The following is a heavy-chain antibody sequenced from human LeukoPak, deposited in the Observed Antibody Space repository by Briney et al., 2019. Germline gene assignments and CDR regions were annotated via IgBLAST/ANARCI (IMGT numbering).Heavy chain of an antibody. J-gene: IGHJ3*02. V-gene: IGHV3-74*01. Sequence: GGSLRLSCATSGFTFTTFWMHWVRQAPGKGLVWVSRINHDGSSTNYADSVKGRFTISRDNAKNTVYLQMNSLRAEDTAVYYCARARSSYGYGDAFDIWGQGTMVTVSS. CDR3: ARARSSYGYGDAFDI. CDR2: INHDGSST. CDR1: GFTFTTFW. D-gene: IGHD5-18*01.